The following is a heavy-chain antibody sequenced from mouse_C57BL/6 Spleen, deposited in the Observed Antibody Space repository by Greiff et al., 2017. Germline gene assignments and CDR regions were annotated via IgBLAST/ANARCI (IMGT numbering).Heavy chain of an antibody. CDR1: GYTFTSYW. J-gene: IGHJ4*01. CDR3: ARMGCSGDYYAMDY. CDR2: IYPGSGST. D-gene: IGHD1-3*01. V-gene: IGHV1-55*01. Sequence: VQLQQPGAELVKPGASVKMSCKASGYTFTSYWITWVKQRPGQGLEWIGDIYPGSGSTNYNEKFKRKATLTGDTSSSTAYMQLSSLTSEDSAVYYCARMGCSGDYYAMDYWCQGTSVTVSS.